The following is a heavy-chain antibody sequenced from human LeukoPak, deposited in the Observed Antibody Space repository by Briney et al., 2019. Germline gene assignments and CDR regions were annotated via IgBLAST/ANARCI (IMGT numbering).Heavy chain of an antibody. V-gene: IGHV3-48*01. CDR2: ISSSSSTI. D-gene: IGHD3-3*01. Sequence: GGSLRLSCAASGFTFGSYSMNWVRQAPGKGLEWVSYISSSSSTIYYADSVKGRFTISRDNAKNSLYLQMNSLRAEDTAVYYCARDQDRITIFGVVIISPYMDVWGKGTTVTVSS. J-gene: IGHJ6*03. CDR3: ARDQDRITIFGVVIISPYMDV. CDR1: GFTFGSYS.